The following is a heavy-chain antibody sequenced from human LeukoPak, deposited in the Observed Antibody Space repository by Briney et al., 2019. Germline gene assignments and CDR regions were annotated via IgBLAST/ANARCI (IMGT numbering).Heavy chain of an antibody. J-gene: IGHJ4*02. Sequence: PGGSLRLSCAASGFTFSNYRMHWVRQAPGKGLEWVSPVNSDGSSTTYADSVKGRFTISRDNAKNTLYLQMSSLRAEYTAVYYCARGGVTGAPNSYWGQGTLVTLPS. CDR3: ARGGVTGAPNSY. V-gene: IGHV3-74*01. D-gene: IGHD1-20*01. CDR1: GFTFSNYR. CDR2: VNSDGSST.